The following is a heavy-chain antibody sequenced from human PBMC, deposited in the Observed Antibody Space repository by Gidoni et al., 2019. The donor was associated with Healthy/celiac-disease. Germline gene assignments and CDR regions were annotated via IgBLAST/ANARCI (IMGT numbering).Heavy chain of an antibody. CDR1: GFTFSSDS. CDR3: ARGITMVRGVFNWFDP. CDR2: MSSRSSYK. Sequence: EVQLVESGGGLVTHGGSLRLSCPDPGFTFSSDSMNWVRQARGKGLEWVSSMSSRSSYKYYADSVKVTFTISRDNAKNSLYLQMDSLRAEDTAVCDCARGITMVRGVFNWFDPWGQGTLVTVSS. D-gene: IGHD3-10*01. J-gene: IGHJ5*02. V-gene: IGHV3-21*01.